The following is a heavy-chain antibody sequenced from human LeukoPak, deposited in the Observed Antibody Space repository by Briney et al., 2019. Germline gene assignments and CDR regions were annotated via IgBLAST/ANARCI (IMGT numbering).Heavy chain of an antibody. Sequence: GGSLRLSCEASGFTFSSYAMIWVRQAPGKGLEWVSAITGSGGSTYYADSVKGRFTISRDNPKNTLYLQMNSLRAEDTAIYYCAQLIETAATGNWGQGTLVTVSS. D-gene: IGHD6-13*01. V-gene: IGHV3-23*01. CDR1: GFTFSSYA. CDR3: AQLIETAATGN. J-gene: IGHJ4*02. CDR2: ITGSGGST.